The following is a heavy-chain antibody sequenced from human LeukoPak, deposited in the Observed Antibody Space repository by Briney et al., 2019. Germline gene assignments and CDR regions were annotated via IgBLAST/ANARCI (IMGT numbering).Heavy chain of an antibody. V-gene: IGHV3-48*04. CDR3: ARSVVASRSVANY. CDR2: IGSSGSSI. D-gene: IGHD5-12*01. Sequence: GGSLRLSCAASGFTFSSYSMNWVRQAPGKGLEWVSYIGSSGSSIYYADSVRGRFTISRDNAKNSLYLQMNSLRAEDTAVYYCARSVVASRSVANYWGQGTLVTVSS. CDR1: GFTFSSYS. J-gene: IGHJ4*02.